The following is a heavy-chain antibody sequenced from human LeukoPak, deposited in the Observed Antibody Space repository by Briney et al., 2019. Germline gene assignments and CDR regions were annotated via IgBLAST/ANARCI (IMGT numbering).Heavy chain of an antibody. CDR2: IYYSGST. CDR3: ARQWGREGFWSGYASNWFDP. Sequence: PSETLSLTCTVSGGSISSYYWSWIRQPPGKGLEWIGYIYYSGSTNYNPSLKSRVTISVDTSKNQFSLKLSSVTAADTAVYYCARQWGREGFWSGYASNWFDPWGQGTLVTVSS. J-gene: IGHJ5*02. CDR1: GGSISSYY. D-gene: IGHD3-3*01. V-gene: IGHV4-59*08.